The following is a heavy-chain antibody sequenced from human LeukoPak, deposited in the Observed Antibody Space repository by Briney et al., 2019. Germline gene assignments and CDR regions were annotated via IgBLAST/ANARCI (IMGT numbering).Heavy chain of an antibody. J-gene: IGHJ4*02. V-gene: IGHV3-64*02. Sequence: GGSLRLSCAASGFTFSREVMHWVRQSPGRGLEYVSTITANGDSTYSADSVKGRFIISRDNSKDTLYLQMGNLRAEDTAVYYCVRDYFGTHSFDYWGQGTLVAVSS. CDR2: ITANGDST. CDR1: GFTFSREV. D-gene: IGHD3-10*01. CDR3: VRDYFGTHSFDY.